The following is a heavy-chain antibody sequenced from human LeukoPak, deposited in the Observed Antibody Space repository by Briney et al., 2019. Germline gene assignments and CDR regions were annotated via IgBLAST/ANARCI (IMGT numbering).Heavy chain of an antibody. V-gene: IGHV3-11*04. J-gene: IGHJ4*02. CDR3: AKDLTTGTLSFDY. Sequence: KTGGSLRLSCAASGFIFSDYYVTWLRQAPGKGLEWISYISETGTTIHYAASVKGRFTVSRDNTKNSLYLQMNSLRVEDTAVYYCAKDLTTGTLSFDYWGQGTLVTVSS. D-gene: IGHD1-1*01. CDR1: GFIFSDYY. CDR2: ISETGTTI.